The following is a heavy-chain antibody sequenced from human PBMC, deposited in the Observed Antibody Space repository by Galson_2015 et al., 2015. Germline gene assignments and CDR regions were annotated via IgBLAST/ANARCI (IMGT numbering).Heavy chain of an antibody. D-gene: IGHD1-14*01. V-gene: IGHV3-7*03. CDR3: ARDANRGGEFDY. Sequence: SLRLSCAASGFTFRNYWMVWVRQTPEKGLQWVAKIKYDGSQTFYVGSVKGRFTIPRDNAENSLDLQMNSLRADDTAVYYCARDANRGGEFDYWGQGALVTVSS. CDR2: IKYDGSQT. J-gene: IGHJ4*02. CDR1: GFTFRNYW.